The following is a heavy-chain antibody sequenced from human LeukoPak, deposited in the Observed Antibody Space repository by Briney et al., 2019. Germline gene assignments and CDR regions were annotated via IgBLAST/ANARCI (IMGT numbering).Heavy chain of an antibody. CDR2: IYYTGST. J-gene: IGHJ4*02. Sequence: PSETLSLTCSVSGGSIFSSPYYWGWIRQPPGKGLEYIGSIYYTGSTYCNPSLKSRVTISVDTSKNHFSLKLSSVTATDTAVYYCASSTLSGSYFPFDYWGQGTLITVSS. CDR1: GGSIFSSPYY. CDR3: ASSTLSGSYFPFDY. D-gene: IGHD3-10*01. V-gene: IGHV4-39*02.